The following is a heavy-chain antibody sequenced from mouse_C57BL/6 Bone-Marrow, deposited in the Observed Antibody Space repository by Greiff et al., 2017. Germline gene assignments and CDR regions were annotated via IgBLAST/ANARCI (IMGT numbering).Heavy chain of an antibody. J-gene: IGHJ3*01. D-gene: IGHD2-4*01. V-gene: IGHV1-81*01. Sequence: QVQLKESGPELVRPGASVKLSCKASGYTFTSYGISWVKQRTGQGLEWIGEIYPKSGNTYYNQKFKGKATLTADKSSSTAYMELRSLTSEDSAVYFCARRGAISYEYVGGRGTLVTVTA. CDR3: ARRGAISYEYV. CDR2: IYPKSGNT. CDR1: GYTFTSYG.